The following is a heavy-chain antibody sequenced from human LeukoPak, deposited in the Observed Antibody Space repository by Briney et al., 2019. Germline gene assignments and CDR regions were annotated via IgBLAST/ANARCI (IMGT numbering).Heavy chain of an antibody. Sequence: TETLSLTCTISGAPISAYYSTWVRQPPGKGLECIGYVYDSGSTNYSPSLKSRVSISVDTSKNQFSLNLNSVTTADTAVYYCARRGMGTSWYKGYYNYYYIDVWGKGTTVTVSS. CDR1: GAPISAYY. CDR2: VYDSGST. CDR3: ARRGMGTSWYKGYYNYYYIDV. D-gene: IGHD2-2*02. V-gene: IGHV4-59*08. J-gene: IGHJ6*03.